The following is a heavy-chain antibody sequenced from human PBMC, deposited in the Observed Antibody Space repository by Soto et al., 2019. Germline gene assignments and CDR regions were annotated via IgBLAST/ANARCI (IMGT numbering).Heavy chain of an antibody. D-gene: IGHD5-12*01. CDR1: GGTFSSYT. CDR2: IIPILGIA. J-gene: IGHJ2*01. Sequence: QVQLVQSGAEVKKPGSSVKVSCKASGGTFSSYTISWVRQAPGQGLEWMGWIIPILGIANYAQKFQGRVTITADKSTSTAYMELSSLRSEDTAVYYCARESRMGWLHYWYFDLWGRGTLVTVSS. V-gene: IGHV1-69*08. CDR3: ARESRMGWLHYWYFDL.